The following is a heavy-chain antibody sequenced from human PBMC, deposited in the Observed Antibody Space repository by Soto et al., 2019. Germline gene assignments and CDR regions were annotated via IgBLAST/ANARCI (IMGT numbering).Heavy chain of an antibody. V-gene: IGHV3-53*01. D-gene: IGHD3-3*01. CDR3: AREQGNGFFHGAFDI. CDR2: LYSGGST. J-gene: IGHJ3*02. CDR1: GFTVSSYY. Sequence: PGGSLRLSCAASGFTVSSYYMSWVRQAPGKGLEWVSVLYSGGSTYYTDSVKGRFTISRYNSKNTLYLQMDSLRADDSAVYYCAREQGNGFFHGAFDIWGQGTMVTVSS.